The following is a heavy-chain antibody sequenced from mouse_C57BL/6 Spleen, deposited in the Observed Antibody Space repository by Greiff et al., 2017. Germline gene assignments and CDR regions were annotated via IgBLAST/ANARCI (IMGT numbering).Heavy chain of an antibody. CDR1: GYSITSGYY. Sequence: DVKLQESGPGLVKPSQSLSLTCSVTGYSITSGYYWNWIRQFPGNKLEWMGYISYDGSNNYNPSLKNRISITRDTSKNQFFLKLNSVTTEDTATYYCASRYGSSSSYWYFDVWGTGTTVTVSS. CDR3: ASRYGSSSSYWYFDV. D-gene: IGHD1-1*01. CDR2: ISYDGSN. V-gene: IGHV3-6*01. J-gene: IGHJ1*03.